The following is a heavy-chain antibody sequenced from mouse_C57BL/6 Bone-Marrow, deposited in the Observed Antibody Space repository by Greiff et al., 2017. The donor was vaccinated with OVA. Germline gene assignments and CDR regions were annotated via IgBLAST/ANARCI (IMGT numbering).Heavy chain of an antibody. CDR1: GYTFTNYW. CDR2: IYPGGGYT. Sequence: QVQLQQSGAELVRPGTSVKMSCKASGYTFTNYWIGWAKQRPGHGLEWIGDIYPGGGYTNYNEKFKGKATLTADKSSSTAYMQFSSLTSEDSAIYYCARRVSYLFYAMDYWGQGTSVTVSS. D-gene: IGHD6-5*01. CDR3: ARRVSYLFYAMDY. J-gene: IGHJ4*01. V-gene: IGHV1-63*01.